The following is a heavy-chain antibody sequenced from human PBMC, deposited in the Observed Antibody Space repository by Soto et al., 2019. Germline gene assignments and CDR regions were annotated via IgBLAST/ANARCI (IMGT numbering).Heavy chain of an antibody. Sequence: SETLSLTWTVSGGSISSGGYYWSWIRQHPGKGLEWIGYIYYSGSTYYNPSLKSRVTISVDTSKNQFSLKLSSVTAADTAVYYCASMRRNLVVDYWGQGTLVTVSS. V-gene: IGHV4-31*02. CDR1: GGSISSGGYY. J-gene: IGHJ4*02. CDR2: IYYSGST. CDR3: ASMRRNLVVDY. D-gene: IGHD3-9*01.